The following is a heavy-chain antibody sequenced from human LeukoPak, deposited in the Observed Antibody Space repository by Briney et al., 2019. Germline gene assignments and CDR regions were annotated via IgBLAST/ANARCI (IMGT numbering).Heavy chain of an antibody. CDR3: ARLTGYSSESWFDP. V-gene: IGHV4-59*01. Sequence: SETLSLTCTVSGGSINSYYGSWIRQPPGKGLEWIGYIYYSGSTNYNPSLKSRVTISVHTSKNQFSLKLSSVPAADTAVYYCARLTGYSSESWFDPWGQGTLVTVSS. CDR2: IYYSGST. J-gene: IGHJ5*02. D-gene: IGHD3-9*01. CDR1: GGSINSYY.